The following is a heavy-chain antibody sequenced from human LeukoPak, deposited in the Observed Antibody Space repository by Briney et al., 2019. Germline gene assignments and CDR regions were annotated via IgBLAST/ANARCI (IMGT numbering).Heavy chain of an antibody. J-gene: IGHJ4*02. D-gene: IGHD1-26*01. V-gene: IGHV3-21*01. CDR3: TRDLSATARAYDY. CDR1: GFILSDYN. Sequence: PGGSLRLSCAASGFILSDYNMNWVRQAPGKGLEWVSFIDISGTYITYADSVKGRFTISRENAKNSLYLQMNSLRAEDTAVYYCTRDLSATARAYDYGGQGTLVSVSS. CDR2: IDISGTYI.